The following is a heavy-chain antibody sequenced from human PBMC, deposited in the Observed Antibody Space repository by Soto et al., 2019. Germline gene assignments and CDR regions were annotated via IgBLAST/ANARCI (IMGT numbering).Heavy chain of an antibody. J-gene: IGHJ6*02. V-gene: IGHV6-1*01. Sequence: SQTLSLTCAISGDGVSSYSAAWNWIRQSPSGGLEWLGRTYYRSKWYNDYAVSVKSRITINPDTSKNQFSLQLNSVTPEDTAVYYCALGATPYYYGMDVWGQGTTVTVSS. CDR3: ALGATPYYYGMDV. D-gene: IGHD1-26*01. CDR1: GDGVSSYSAA. CDR2: TYYRSKWYN.